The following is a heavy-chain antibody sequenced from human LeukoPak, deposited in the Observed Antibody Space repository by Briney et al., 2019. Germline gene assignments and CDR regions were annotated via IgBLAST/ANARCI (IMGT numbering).Heavy chain of an antibody. J-gene: IGHJ4*02. CDR2: ISAHNGNT. V-gene: IGHV1-18*01. Sequence: ASVKVSCKASGYTFNSYGISWVRQAPGQGLEWMGWISAHNGNTHHEQKIQDRITMTTDTSTSTAYMELRSLTSDDTAVYYCVRDVAAYYYDTSGSGRLDYWGQGTLVSVPP. CDR1: GYTFNSYG. D-gene: IGHD3-22*01. CDR3: VRDVAAYYYDTSGSGRLDY.